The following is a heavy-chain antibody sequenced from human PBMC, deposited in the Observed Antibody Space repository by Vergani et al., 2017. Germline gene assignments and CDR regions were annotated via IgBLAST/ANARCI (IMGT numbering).Heavy chain of an antibody. Sequence: EVQLLESGGGLVQPGGSLRLSCAASGFTFSSYAMSWVRQAPGKGLEWVSAISGSGGSTYYADSVKGRFTISRDNSKNSLYLQMNSLRDEDTAVYYCATLSRIAVAGDYWGQGTLVTVSS. CDR1: GFTFSSYA. CDR3: ATLSRIAVAGDY. CDR2: ISGSGGST. J-gene: IGHJ4*02. V-gene: IGHV3-23*01. D-gene: IGHD6-19*01.